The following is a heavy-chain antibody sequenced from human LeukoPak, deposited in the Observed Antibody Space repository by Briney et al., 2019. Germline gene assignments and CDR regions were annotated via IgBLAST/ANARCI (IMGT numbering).Heavy chain of an antibody. V-gene: IGHV3-23*01. CDR2: ISGSGGST. J-gene: IGHJ4*02. CDR3: AKVPPGCSGGSCYSNFDY. Sequence: GGSLRLSCAASGFTFSSYAMSWVRQAPGKGLEWVSAISGSGGSTYYADSVKGRFTISRDNSKNTLYLQMNSLRAEDTAVYYCAKVPPGCSGGSCYSNFDYWGQGTLVTVSS. D-gene: IGHD2-15*01. CDR1: GFTFSSYA.